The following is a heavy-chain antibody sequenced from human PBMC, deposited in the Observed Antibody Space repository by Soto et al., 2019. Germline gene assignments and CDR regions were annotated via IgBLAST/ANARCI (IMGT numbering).Heavy chain of an antibody. D-gene: IGHD6-13*01. Sequence: SETLSLTCTVSGGSISSGGYYWSWIRQHPGKGLEWIGYIYYSGSTYYNPSLKSRVTISVDTSKNQFSLKLSSVTAADTAVYYCARGFIAAAGQGWFDPWGQGTLVTVSS. V-gene: IGHV4-31*03. CDR1: GGSISSGGYY. CDR2: IYYSGST. CDR3: ARGFIAAAGQGWFDP. J-gene: IGHJ5*02.